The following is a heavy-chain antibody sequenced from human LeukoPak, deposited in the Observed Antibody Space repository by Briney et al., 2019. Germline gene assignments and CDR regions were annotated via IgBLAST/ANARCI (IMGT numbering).Heavy chain of an antibody. Sequence: PGRSLRLSCTASGFTFGDYAMSWVRQAPGKGLEWVGFIRRKAYGGTTEYAASVKGRFTISRDDSKSIAYLQMNSLKTEDTAVYYCTSDHIYCSSTSCYAPGAFDIWGQGTMVTVSS. J-gene: IGHJ3*02. CDR2: IRRKAYGGTT. CDR1: GFTFGDYA. V-gene: IGHV3-49*04. CDR3: TSDHIYCSSTSCYAPGAFDI. D-gene: IGHD2-2*01.